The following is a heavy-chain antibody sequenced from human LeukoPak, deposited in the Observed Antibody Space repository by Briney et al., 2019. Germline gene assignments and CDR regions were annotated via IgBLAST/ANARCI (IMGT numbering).Heavy chain of an antibody. J-gene: IGHJ4*02. CDR2: INPSGGST. CDR1: GYTFTSYY. V-gene: IGHV1-46*01. Sequence: ASVKVSCKSPGYTFTSYYMYWVRQAPRQGLEWMGIINPSGGSTSYAQKFQGRVTMTRDTSTSTVYMELSSLRSEDTAVYYCARDSGMVRGTVDYWGQGTLVTVSS. CDR3: ARDSGMVRGTVDY. D-gene: IGHD3-10*01.